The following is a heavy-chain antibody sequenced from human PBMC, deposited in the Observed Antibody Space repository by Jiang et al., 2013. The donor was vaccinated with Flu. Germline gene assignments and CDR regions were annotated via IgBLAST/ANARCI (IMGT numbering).Heavy chain of an antibody. CDR2: ISSDGRNT. J-gene: IGHJ4*02. CDR1: RFIFDNYM. V-gene: IGHV3-30*01. D-gene: IGHD3-22*01. Sequence: QLVESGGGVVQPGRSVRLSCVGSRFIFDNYMIHWVRQAPGKGPEWVALISSDGRNTDYGDSVKGRFTISRDNSRNTLYLQMNSLRPEDTAIYFCARDMGLLQRSYFDYWGQGTQVTVSS. CDR3: ARDMGLLQRSYFDY.